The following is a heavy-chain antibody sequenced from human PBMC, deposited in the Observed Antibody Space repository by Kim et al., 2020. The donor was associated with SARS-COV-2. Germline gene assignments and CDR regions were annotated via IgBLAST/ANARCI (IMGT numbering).Heavy chain of an antibody. Sequence: GGSLRLSCVASGFTFNYAWMIWVRQAPGKGLEWVGRIKSKTDGETTEYAATVKGRFTISRDDSKNTLYLQMNSLKTEDTAVYYCTTAPAAGDSWGQGTLVTVTA. V-gene: IGHV3-15*01. CDR2: IKSKTDGETT. CDR1: GFTFNYAW. CDR3: TTAPAAGDS. D-gene: IGHD3-10*01. J-gene: IGHJ4*02.